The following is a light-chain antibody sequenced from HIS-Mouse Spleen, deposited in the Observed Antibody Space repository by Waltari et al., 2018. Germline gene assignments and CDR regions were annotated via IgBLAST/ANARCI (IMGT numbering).Light chain of an antibody. J-gene: IGLJ2*01. Sequence: QSVLTQPPSVSAAPGQKVTISCSGSSSNIGDNYVSWYQQLTGTAPKLLIYDNNKRPPWIPDRVSGSKSGTSATLGSTGLQTGDEADYYCGTWDSSLSDVVFGGGTKLTVL. CDR1: SSNIGDNY. V-gene: IGLV1-51*01. CDR2: DNN. CDR3: GTWDSSLSDVV.